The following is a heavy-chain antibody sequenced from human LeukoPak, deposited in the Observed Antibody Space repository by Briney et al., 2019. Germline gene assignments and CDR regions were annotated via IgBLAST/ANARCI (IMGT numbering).Heavy chain of an antibody. CDR1: GYTFTGYY. V-gene: IGHV1-2*06. CDR3: AREGTKGRFDP. Sequence: ASVKVSCKASGYTFTGYYMHWVRHAPGQGLEWKGRMNPNSGGTNYAQKFQGRVTMTRDTSISTAYMELSRLRSDDTAADYCAREGTKGRFDPWGQGTLVTVSS. J-gene: IGHJ5*02. CDR2: MNPNSGGT.